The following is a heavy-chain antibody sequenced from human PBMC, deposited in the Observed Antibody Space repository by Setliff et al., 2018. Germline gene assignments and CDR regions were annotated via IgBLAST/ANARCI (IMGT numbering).Heavy chain of an antibody. CDR1: GGSISSGGYY. CDR3: ARGRAGHSGH. Sequence: LSLTCTVPGGSISSGGYYWSWIRQHPGKGLEWIGYIYYSGSTSYYSPSLKSRVTISVDTSKNQFSLKLSSVTAADTAVYYCARGRAGHSGHWGQGTLVTVSS. V-gene: IGHV4-31*03. J-gene: IGHJ4*02. D-gene: IGHD6-19*01. CDR2: IYYSGSTS.